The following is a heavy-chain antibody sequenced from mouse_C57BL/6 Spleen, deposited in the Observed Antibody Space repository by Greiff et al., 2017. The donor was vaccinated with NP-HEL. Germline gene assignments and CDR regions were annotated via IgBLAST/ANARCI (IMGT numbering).Heavy chain of an antibody. CDR2: ISSGSSTI. Sequence: EVKLMESGGGLVKPGGSLKLSCAASGFTFSDYGMHWVRQAPEKGLEWVAYISSGSSTIYYADTVKGRFTISRDNSKNTLFLQMTSLRSEDTAMYYCAREFITPMDYWGQGTSVTVSS. V-gene: IGHV5-17*01. CDR3: AREFITPMDY. D-gene: IGHD1-1*01. CDR1: GFTFSDYG. J-gene: IGHJ4*01.